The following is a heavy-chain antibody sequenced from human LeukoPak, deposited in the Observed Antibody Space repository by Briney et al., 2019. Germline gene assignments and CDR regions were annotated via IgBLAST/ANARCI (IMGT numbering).Heavy chain of an antibody. CDR2: IYYSGST. Sequence: SQTLSLTCTVSGGSISSSDYYWSWIRQPPGKGLEWIGYIYYSGSTYYNPSLKSRVTISVDTSKNQFSLKLSSVTAADTAVYYCARSPAYCGGDCYYSYWGQGTLVTVSS. D-gene: IGHD2-21*01. CDR1: GGSISSSDYY. V-gene: IGHV4-30-4*01. CDR3: ARSPAYCGGDCYYSY. J-gene: IGHJ4*02.